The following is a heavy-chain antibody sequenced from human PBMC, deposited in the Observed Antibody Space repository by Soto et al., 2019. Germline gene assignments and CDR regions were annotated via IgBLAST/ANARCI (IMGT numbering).Heavy chain of an antibody. J-gene: IGHJ4*02. D-gene: IGHD5-12*01. Sequence: EVQLLESGGGLVQPGGSLRLSCAASGFTFSSYAMSWVRQAPGKGLEWVSAISGSGGSTYYADSVKGRFTIYRVTSKNPLHLQMNSLRAEDTSAYYCTKWSSGWLIQPCEYCGQGTLVTVAS. CDR1: GFTFSSYA. CDR3: TKWSSGWLIQPCEY. CDR2: ISGSGGST. V-gene: IGHV3-23*01.